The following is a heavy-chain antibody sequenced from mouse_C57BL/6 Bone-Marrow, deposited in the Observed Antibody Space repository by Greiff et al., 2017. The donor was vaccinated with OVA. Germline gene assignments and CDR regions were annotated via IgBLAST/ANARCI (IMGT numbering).Heavy chain of an antibody. CDR1: GFTFSSYG. CDR3: ASDT. V-gene: IGHV5-6*01. CDR2: ISSGGSYT. Sequence: EVKLLESGGDLVKPGGSLKLSCAASGFTFSSYGMSWVRQTPDKRLEWVATISSGGSYTYYPDSLKGRFTISRYNAKNTLYLQMSCLKSEDKAMSYCASDTWGQGTLVTVSA. J-gene: IGHJ3*02.